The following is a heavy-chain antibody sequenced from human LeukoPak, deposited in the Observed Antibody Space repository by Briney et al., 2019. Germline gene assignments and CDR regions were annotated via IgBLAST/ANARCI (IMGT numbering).Heavy chain of an antibody. Sequence: GGSLRLSCAASGFTFSSYWMHWVRQAPGKGLVWVSRINSDGGSTSYADSVKGRFTISRDNAKNTLYLQMNSLRAEDTAVYYCARDKEYSSSWYGHYFDYWGQGTLVTVSS. D-gene: IGHD6-13*01. J-gene: IGHJ4*02. CDR3: ARDKEYSSSWYGHYFDY. CDR2: INSDGGST. CDR1: GFTFSSYW. V-gene: IGHV3-74*01.